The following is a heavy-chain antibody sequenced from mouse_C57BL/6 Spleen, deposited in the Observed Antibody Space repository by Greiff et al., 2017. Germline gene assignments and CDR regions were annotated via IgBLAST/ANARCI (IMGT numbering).Heavy chain of an antibody. Sequence: EVMLVESGGGLVHPGGSMKLSCAASGFTFSDAWMDWVRPSPEKGLEWVAEIRNKATHHATYSAESVKGRFTISRDDSKSSVYLQMHSLRAEDTGIYYCTGLDSSGPSWYFDYWGQGTTLTVSS. D-gene: IGHD3-2*02. J-gene: IGHJ2*01. CDR2: IRNKATHHAT. V-gene: IGHV6-6*01. CDR3: TGLDSSGPSWYFDY. CDR1: GFTFSDAW.